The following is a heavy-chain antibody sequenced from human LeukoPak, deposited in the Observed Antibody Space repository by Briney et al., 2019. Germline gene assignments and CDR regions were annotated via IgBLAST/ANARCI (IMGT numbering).Heavy chain of an antibody. CDR3: ARRSRHGGILWFGELPF. J-gene: IGHJ4*02. Sequence: SQTLSLTCTVSGDSISSGSYYWTWIRQPAGKGLEWIGRMFTIGSTNYSPSLKSRVTMSIDTSKNQFSLNLSSVTAADTAVYYCARRSRHGGILWFGELPFWGQGTLVTVSS. V-gene: IGHV4-61*02. CDR1: GDSISSGSYY. D-gene: IGHD3-10*01. CDR2: MFTIGST.